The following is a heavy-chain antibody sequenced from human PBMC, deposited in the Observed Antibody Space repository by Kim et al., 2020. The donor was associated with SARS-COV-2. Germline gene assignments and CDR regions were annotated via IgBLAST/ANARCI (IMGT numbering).Heavy chain of an antibody. Sequence: GGSLRLSCAASGFTFSSYWMHWVRQAPGKGLVWVSRINSDGSSTSYADSVKGRFTISRDNAKNTLYLQMNSLRAEDTAVYYCARASPLEVLLWFGEFDAFDIWGQGTMVTVSS. J-gene: IGHJ3*02. D-gene: IGHD3-10*01. CDR3: ARASPLEVLLWFGEFDAFDI. CDR1: GFTFSSYW. V-gene: IGHV3-74*01. CDR2: INSDGSST.